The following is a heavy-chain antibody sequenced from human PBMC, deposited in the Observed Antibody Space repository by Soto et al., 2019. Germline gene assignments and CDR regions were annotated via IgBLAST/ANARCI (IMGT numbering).Heavy chain of an antibody. Sequence: GGSLRLSCAASGFTLSGYSMHWVRQAPGKGLVWVSCINSDGSTTTYADSVKGRFTISRDDAKNTLYLQMNSLRAEDTAVYYCARGSRYDYNALDYWGQGTLVTVSS. V-gene: IGHV3-74*01. CDR1: GFTLSGYS. D-gene: IGHD4-4*01. CDR3: ARGSRYDYNALDY. CDR2: INSDGSTT. J-gene: IGHJ4*01.